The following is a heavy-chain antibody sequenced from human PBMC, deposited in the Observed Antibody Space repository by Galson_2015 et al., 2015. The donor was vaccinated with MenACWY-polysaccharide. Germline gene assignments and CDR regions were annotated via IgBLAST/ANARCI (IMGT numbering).Heavy chain of an antibody. D-gene: IGHD3-10*01. Sequence: SLRLSCAASGFTFTTYAMNWVRQAPGKGLEWVSAISASGGGTHYADSVKGRFTISRDNSKNTLYLQMNSLRAEDTAVYYCAKYGSGSLDWGQGTLVTVSS. CDR1: GFTFTTYA. V-gene: IGHV3-23*01. J-gene: IGHJ4*02. CDR3: AKYGSGSLD. CDR2: ISASGGGT.